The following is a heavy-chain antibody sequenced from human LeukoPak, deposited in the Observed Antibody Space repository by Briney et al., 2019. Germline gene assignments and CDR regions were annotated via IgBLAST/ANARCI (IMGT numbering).Heavy chain of an antibody. CDR1: GFTFSTYE. Sequence: ASVTVSCKAPGFTFSTYEIIWVRQAPGQGLEWMGWINTRNGNANYAHQLQGRVTMTTDTSTSTSYMELASLRFDDTAIYYCARNHLGLGLWGQGTLVTVSS. J-gene: IGHJ4*02. CDR3: ARNHLGLGL. D-gene: IGHD3-16*01. V-gene: IGHV1-18*01. CDR2: INTRNGNA.